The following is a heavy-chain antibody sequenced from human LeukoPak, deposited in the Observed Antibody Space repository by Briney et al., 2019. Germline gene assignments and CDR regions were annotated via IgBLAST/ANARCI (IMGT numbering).Heavy chain of an antibody. D-gene: IGHD3-10*02. CDR3: AELGITMIGGV. CDR1: GGSFSGYY. CDR2: INHSGST. Sequence: SETLSLTCAVYGGSFSGYYWSWIRQPPGKGLEWIGEINHSGSTNYNPSLKSRVTISVDTSKNQFSLKLSSETAADTAVYYCAELGITMIGGVWGKGTTVTISS. J-gene: IGHJ6*04. V-gene: IGHV4-34*01.